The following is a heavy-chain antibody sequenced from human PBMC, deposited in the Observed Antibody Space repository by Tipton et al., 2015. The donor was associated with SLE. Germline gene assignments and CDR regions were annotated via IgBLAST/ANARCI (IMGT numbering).Heavy chain of an antibody. CDR3: ASAVVVNNDWYFDL. Sequence: TLSLTCAVSGYSISSGYYWGWIRQPPGKGLEWIGSIYHSGSTYYNPSLKSRVTISVDTSKNQFSLKLSSVTAAGPAVYYCASAVVVNNDWYFDLWGRGTLVTVSS. V-gene: IGHV4-38-2*01. CDR2: IYHSGST. J-gene: IGHJ2*01. D-gene: IGHD3-22*01. CDR1: GYSISSGYY.